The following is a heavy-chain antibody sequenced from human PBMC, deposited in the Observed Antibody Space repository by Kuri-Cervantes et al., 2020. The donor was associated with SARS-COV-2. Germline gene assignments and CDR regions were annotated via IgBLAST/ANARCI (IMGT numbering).Heavy chain of an antibody. CDR3: ATVSDYYDSSGYFLDFDY. CDR2: ISSSSSYI. Sequence: FGAASGFTCSSYSMHWVRQAPGKGLEWVSSISSSSSYIYYADSVKGRFTISRDNAKNSLYLQMNSLRAEDTAVYYCATVSDYYDSSGYFLDFDYWGQGTRVTVSS. CDR1: GFTCSSYS. V-gene: IGHV3-21*01. J-gene: IGHJ4*02. D-gene: IGHD3-22*01.